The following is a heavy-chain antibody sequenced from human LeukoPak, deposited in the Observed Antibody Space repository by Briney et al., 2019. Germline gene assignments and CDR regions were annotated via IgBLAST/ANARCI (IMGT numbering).Heavy chain of an antibody. J-gene: IGHJ4*02. CDR3: AKVGSGYSYGPSPDY. D-gene: IGHD5-18*01. CDR2: INSDGSST. CDR1: GFTFSSYW. Sequence: GGSLRLSCAASGFTFSSYWMHWVRQAPGKGLVWVSRINSDGSSTSYADSVKGRFTISRDNAKNTLYLQMNSLRAEDTAVYYCAKVGSGYSYGPSPDYWGQGTLVTVSS. V-gene: IGHV3-74*01.